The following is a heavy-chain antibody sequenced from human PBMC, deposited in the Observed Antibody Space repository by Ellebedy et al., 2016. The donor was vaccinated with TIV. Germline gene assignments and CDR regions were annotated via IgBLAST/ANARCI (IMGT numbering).Heavy chain of an antibody. V-gene: IGHV1-69*13. CDR2: IIPIFGTA. CDR3: ARAYQLLGYFDY. J-gene: IGHJ4*02. D-gene: IGHD2-2*01. Sequence: SVKVSXKASGGTFSSYAISWVRQAPGQGLEWMGGIIPIFGTANYAQKFQGRVTITADESTSTAYMELSSLRSEDTAVYYCARAYQLLGYFDYWGQGTLVTVSS. CDR1: GGTFSSYA.